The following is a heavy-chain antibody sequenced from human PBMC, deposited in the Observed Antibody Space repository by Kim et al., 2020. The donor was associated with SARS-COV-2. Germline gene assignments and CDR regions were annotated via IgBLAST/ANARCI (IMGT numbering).Heavy chain of an antibody. D-gene: IGHD3-3*01. Sequence: SVKVSCKASGGTFSSYAISWVRQAPGQGLEWMGGIIPIFGTANYAQKFQGRVTITADESTSTAYMELSSLRSEDTAVYYCARFPYYDFWSGSYPKYPPKKNNAEYFQHWGQGTLVTVSS. J-gene: IGHJ1*01. CDR3: ARFPYYDFWSGSYPKYPPKKNNAEYFQH. CDR2: IIPIFGTA. CDR1: GGTFSSYA. V-gene: IGHV1-69*13.